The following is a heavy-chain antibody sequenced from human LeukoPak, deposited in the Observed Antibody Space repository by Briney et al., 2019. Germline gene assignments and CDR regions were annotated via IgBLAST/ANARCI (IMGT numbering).Heavy chain of an antibody. V-gene: IGHV1-46*03. CDR3: ARAVGPRGQSWFDP. CDR1: GYTFTSYY. Sequence: GASVKVSCKASGYTFTSYYMHWVRQAPGQGLEWMGVVNPTDGRTTYAQNLQGRVTMTRDTSTSTVYMELSSLKSDDTAVYYCARAVGPRGQSWFDPWGQGTLGTVSS. J-gene: IGHJ5*02. CDR2: VNPTDGRT. D-gene: IGHD3-10*01.